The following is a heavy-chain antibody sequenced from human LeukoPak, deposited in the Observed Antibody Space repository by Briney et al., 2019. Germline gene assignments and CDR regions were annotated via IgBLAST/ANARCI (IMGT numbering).Heavy chain of an antibody. J-gene: IGHJ4*02. V-gene: IGHV1-69*05. D-gene: IGHD1-1*01. Sequence: ASVKVSCKASGGTFSSYAISWVRQAPGQGLEWMRGIIPIFGTANYAQKFQGRVTITTDESTSTAYMELSSLRSEDTAVYYCARHYTTGTTFDYWGQGTLVTVSS. CDR2: IIPIFGTA. CDR1: GGTFSSYA. CDR3: ARHYTTGTTFDY.